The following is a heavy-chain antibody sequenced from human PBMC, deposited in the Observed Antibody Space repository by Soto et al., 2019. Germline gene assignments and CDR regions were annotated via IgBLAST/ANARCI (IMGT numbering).Heavy chain of an antibody. CDR3: ASWNGGSHDAFDI. J-gene: IGHJ3*02. Sequence: GESLKISCAASGFTFSDYYMSWIRQAPGKGLEWVSYISSSGSTIYYADSVKGRFTISRDNAKNSLYLQMNSLRAEDTAVYYCASWNGGSHDAFDIGGQGTMVTVAS. CDR2: ISSSGSTI. CDR1: GFTFSDYY. V-gene: IGHV3-11*01. D-gene: IGHD1-1*01.